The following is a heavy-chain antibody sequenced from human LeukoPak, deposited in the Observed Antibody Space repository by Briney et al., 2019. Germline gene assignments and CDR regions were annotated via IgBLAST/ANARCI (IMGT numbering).Heavy chain of an antibody. J-gene: IGHJ4*02. CDR3: ARDPSIAAAGDDY. D-gene: IGHD6-13*01. CDR1: GFTVSSNY. CDR2: IYSGGST. Sequence: PGGSLRLSCAASGFTVSSNYMSWVRQAPGKGLEWVSVIYSGGSTYYADSVKGRFTISRDNSKNTLYLQMNSLRAEDTAVYYCARDPSIAAAGDDYWGQGTLVTVSS. V-gene: IGHV3-66*01.